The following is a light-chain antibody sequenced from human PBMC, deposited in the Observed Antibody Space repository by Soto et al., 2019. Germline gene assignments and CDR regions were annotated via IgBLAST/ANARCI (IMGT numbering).Light chain of an antibody. CDR2: SAS. Sequence: PGERATLSCMASQTVSGNYLAWYHQKPGQAPRLLIHSASSRATGIPDRFSASGTGTDFTLTISRLEPEDFAVYYCQQYSASPRTFGQGTKVDI. J-gene: IGKJ1*01. CDR3: QQYSASPRT. V-gene: IGKV3-20*01. CDR1: QTVSGNY.